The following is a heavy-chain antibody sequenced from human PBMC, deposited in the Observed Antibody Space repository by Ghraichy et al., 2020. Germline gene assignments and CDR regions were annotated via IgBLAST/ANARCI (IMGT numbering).Heavy chain of an antibody. V-gene: IGHV4-39*01. J-gene: IGHJ4*02. D-gene: IGHD4-17*01. CDR1: GGSISSSSYY. CDR3: ARLGVTTFDY. Sequence: SCTVSGGSISSSSYYWGWIRQPPGKGLEWIGSIYYSGSTYYNPSLKSRVTISVDTSKNQFSLKLSSVTAADTAVYYCARLGVTTFDYWGQGTLVTVSS. CDR2: IYYSGST.